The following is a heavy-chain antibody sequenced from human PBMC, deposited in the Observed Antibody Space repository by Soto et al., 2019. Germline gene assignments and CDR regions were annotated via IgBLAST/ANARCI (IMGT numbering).Heavy chain of an antibody. D-gene: IGHD2-15*01. CDR1: GGSLSSYY. J-gene: IGHJ4*02. CDR3: ARRYGGTFDY. Sequence: SDTLSLTCTVSGGSLSSYYWSWIRQPPGKGLEWIGYIYYSGSTNYNLSLKSRVTISVDTSKNQFSLKLSSVTAADTAVYYCARRYGGTFDYWGQGTLVTVSS. V-gene: IGHV4-59*08. CDR2: IYYSGST.